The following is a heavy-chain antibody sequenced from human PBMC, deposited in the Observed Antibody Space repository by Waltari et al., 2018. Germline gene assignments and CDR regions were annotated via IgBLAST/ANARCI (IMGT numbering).Heavy chain of an antibody. Sequence: QVQLQESGPGLVKPSETLSLTCTVSGGSISSYYWSWIRQPPGKGLEWIGFIYNSGSTNYNPSLKSRVTISIDTSKNQSKNQFSLKLNSVTAADTAVYYCARHVLLSGRYDYMDVWGKGTTVTVSS. V-gene: IGHV4-59*08. CDR2: IYNSGST. J-gene: IGHJ6*03. CDR1: GGSISSYY. CDR3: ARHVLLSGRYDYMDV. D-gene: IGHD3-10*01.